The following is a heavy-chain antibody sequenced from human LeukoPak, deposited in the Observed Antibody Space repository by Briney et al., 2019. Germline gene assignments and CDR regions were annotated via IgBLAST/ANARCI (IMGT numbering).Heavy chain of an antibody. D-gene: IGHD3-10*01. V-gene: IGHV4-39*01. Sequence: SETLSLTCTVSGGSIISSTYYWDWVRQPPGKGLEWIGTIYSSGTTYYIPSLKSRVTISLDTSKNQFSLKLSSVTAADTAAYYCARLPVNEFHFDFWGQGTLVTVSS. CDR3: ARLPVNEFHFDF. CDR1: GGSIISSTYY. J-gene: IGHJ4*02. CDR2: IYSSGTT.